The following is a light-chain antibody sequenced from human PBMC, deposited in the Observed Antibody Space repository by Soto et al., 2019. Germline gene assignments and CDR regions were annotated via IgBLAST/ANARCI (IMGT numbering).Light chain of an antibody. J-gene: IGKJ1*01. CDR1: QSISSW. CDR3: QHYNSYSEA. CDR2: KAS. V-gene: IGKV1-5*03. Sequence: DIQMTQSPSTLSASVGDRVTITCRASQSISSWLAWYQQKPGKAPKLLIYKASSLESGVPSRFSGSGSGTEFTLTISSLQPEDFATYCCQHYNSYSEAFGQGTKVDI.